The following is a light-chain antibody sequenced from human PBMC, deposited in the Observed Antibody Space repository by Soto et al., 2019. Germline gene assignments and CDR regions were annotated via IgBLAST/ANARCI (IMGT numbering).Light chain of an antibody. CDR2: DVY. J-gene: IGLJ2*01. CDR3: SSYTTTSTVV. Sequence: QSALTQPASVSGSPGQSITLSCTGTSSDVGGYDYVSLFQQYPGKAPSLMLYDVYRRPSGVSYRFSGSKSGNTASQTISGLQAEDEADYYCSSYTTTSTVVFGGGTKLTVL. V-gene: IGLV2-14*01. CDR1: SSDVGGYDY.